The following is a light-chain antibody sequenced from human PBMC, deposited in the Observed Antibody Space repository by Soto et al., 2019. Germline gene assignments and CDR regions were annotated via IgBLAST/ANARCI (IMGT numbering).Light chain of an antibody. CDR2: KAS. Sequence: DIQMTQSPSTLSASVGDRVTLSCRASQSISSWLAWYQQKPGQAPQVLIYKASTVESGVPSRFSGSGSGTEFTLTISSQHQDYSASYCCQHYNTYPLTFGGGTKVEIK. V-gene: IGKV1-5*03. CDR1: QSISSW. J-gene: IGKJ4*01. CDR3: QHYNTYPLT.